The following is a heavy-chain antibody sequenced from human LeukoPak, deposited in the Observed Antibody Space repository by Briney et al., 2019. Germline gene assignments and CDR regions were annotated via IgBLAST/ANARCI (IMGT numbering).Heavy chain of an antibody. V-gene: IGHV3-74*01. CDR3: ARDRTARIQGGYFDY. D-gene: IGHD1-26*01. J-gene: IGHJ4*02. CDR2: INGDGSST. Sequence: GGSLRLSCAASGLSFSDYWVQWVRQAPGKGLVWVSRINGDGSSTSYADSVKGRFTISRDNAKKTMYLQMNSLRAEDTAVYYCARDRTARIQGGYFDYWGQGALVTVSS. CDR1: GLSFSDYW.